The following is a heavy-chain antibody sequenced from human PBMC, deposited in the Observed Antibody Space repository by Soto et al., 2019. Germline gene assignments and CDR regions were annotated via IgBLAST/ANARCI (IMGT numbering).Heavy chain of an antibody. CDR2: MNPNSGNT. CDR1: GYTFTSYD. Sequence: QVQLVQSGAEVKKPGASVKVSCKASGYTFTSYDINWARQATGQGLEWMGWMNPNSGNTGYAQKFQGGVTMTRNTSISTAYMELSSLRSEDAAVYYGAREKTSYGMDVWGQGTTVTVSS. CDR3: AREKTSYGMDV. V-gene: IGHV1-8*01. J-gene: IGHJ6*02.